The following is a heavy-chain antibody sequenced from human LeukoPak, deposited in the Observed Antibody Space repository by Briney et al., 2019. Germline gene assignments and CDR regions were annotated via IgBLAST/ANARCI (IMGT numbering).Heavy chain of an antibody. V-gene: IGHV4-38-2*02. CDR1: GYSISSGYY. CDR3: ARATAGTTLFEGIDY. Sequence: PSQTLSLTCTVSGYSISSGYYWGWIRQPPGKGLEWIGSIYHSGSTYYNPSLKSRVTISIDTSKNQFSLKLSSVTAADTAVYYCARATAGTTLFEGIDYWGQGTLVTVSS. CDR2: IYHSGST. J-gene: IGHJ4*02. D-gene: IGHD1-1*01.